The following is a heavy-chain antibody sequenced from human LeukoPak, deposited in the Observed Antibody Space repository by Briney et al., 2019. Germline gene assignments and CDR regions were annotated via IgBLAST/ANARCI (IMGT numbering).Heavy chain of an antibody. Sequence: QPSETLSLTCAVSGGPLTSYYWSWIRQPPGKGLEWIGFIYYRGSTNYNPSLESRVTISVDTSKNRFSLKLSSVTAADTAVYYCARGPSTSSNWYPAFDYWGQGTLVTVSS. J-gene: IGHJ4*02. CDR1: GGPLTSYY. CDR2: IYYRGST. CDR3: ARGPSTSSNWYPAFDY. V-gene: IGHV4-59*01. D-gene: IGHD6-13*01.